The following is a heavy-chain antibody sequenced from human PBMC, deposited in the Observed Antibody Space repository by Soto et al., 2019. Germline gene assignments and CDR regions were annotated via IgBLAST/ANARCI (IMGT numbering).Heavy chain of an antibody. CDR2: IWYDGSNK. V-gene: IGHV3-33*01. J-gene: IGHJ4*02. CDR3: GRMATISGYFDY. D-gene: IGHD5-12*01. CDR1: GFTFSSYG. Sequence: GGSLTLSCAASGFTFSSYGMHWVRQAPGKGLEWVAVIWYDGSNKYYADSVKGRFTISRDNSKNTLYLQMNSLRAEDTAVYYCGRMATISGYFDYWGQGTLVTVSS.